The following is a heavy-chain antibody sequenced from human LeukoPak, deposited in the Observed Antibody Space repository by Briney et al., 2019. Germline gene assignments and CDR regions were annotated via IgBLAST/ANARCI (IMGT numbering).Heavy chain of an antibody. J-gene: IGHJ4*02. V-gene: IGHV3-15*01. D-gene: IGHD2-2*01. CDR1: GFTFSNAW. Sequence: PGGSLRLSCAASGFTFSNAWMSWVRQAPGKGLEWVGRIKSKTDGGTTDHAAPVKGRFTISRDDSKNTLYLQMNSLKTEDTAVYYCITGCSSTSCYGTNDYWGQGTLVTVSS. CDR2: IKSKTDGGTT. CDR3: ITGCSSTSCYGTNDY.